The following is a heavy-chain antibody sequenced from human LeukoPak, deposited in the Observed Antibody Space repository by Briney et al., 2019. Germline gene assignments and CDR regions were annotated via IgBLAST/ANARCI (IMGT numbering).Heavy chain of an antibody. CDR1: GFTFSSYG. J-gene: IGHJ1*01. D-gene: IGHD5-18*01. CDR2: ISYDGSNK. CDR3: ARTAAMASYFQH. Sequence: GGSLRLSCAASGFTFSSYGMHWVRQAPGKGLEWVAVISYDGSNKYYADSVKGRFIISRDNSKNTLYLQMNSLRAEDTAVYYCARTAAMASYFQHWGQGTLVTVSS. V-gene: IGHV3-30*03.